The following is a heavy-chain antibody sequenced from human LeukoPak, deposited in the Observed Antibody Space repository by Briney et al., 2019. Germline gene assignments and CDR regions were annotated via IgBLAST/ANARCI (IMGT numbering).Heavy chain of an antibody. J-gene: IGHJ3*02. CDR2: INHSGST. Sequence: SDTLSLTCAVYGGSFSGYYWSWIRQPPGKGLEWIGEINHSGSTNYNPSLKSRVTISVDTSKNQFSLKLSSVTAADTAVYYCARGGDYVGDAFDIWGQGTMVTVSS. CDR1: GGSFSGYY. V-gene: IGHV4-34*01. CDR3: ARGGDYVGDAFDI. D-gene: IGHD4-17*01.